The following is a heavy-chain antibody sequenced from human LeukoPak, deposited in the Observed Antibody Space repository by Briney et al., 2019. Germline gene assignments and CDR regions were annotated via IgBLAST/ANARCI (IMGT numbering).Heavy chain of an antibody. CDR2: ISYDGSNK. CDR1: GFTFSGYG. D-gene: IGHD2-2*02. CDR3: AREMGDCSSTSCYIVRAFDI. Sequence: GGSLRLSCAASGFTFSGYGMHWVRQAPGKGLEWVAVISYDGSNKYYADSVKGRFTISRDNAKNSLYLQMNSLRAEYTAVYYCAREMGDCSSTSCYIVRAFDIWGQGTMVTVSS. J-gene: IGHJ3*02. V-gene: IGHV3-30*03.